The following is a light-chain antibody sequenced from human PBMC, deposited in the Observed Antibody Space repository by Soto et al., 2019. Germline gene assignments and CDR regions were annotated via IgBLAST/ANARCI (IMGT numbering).Light chain of an antibody. Sequence: EIVLTQSPGTLSLSPGERATLSCRASQSVSSNYFAWYQQKPGQAPRLLIYGISIRATGIPDRFSGSGSGTDFTLTISRLEPEDFATYYCQHYNSYSEAFGQGTKVELK. V-gene: IGKV3-20*01. CDR3: QHYNSYSEA. CDR2: GIS. CDR1: QSVSSNY. J-gene: IGKJ1*01.